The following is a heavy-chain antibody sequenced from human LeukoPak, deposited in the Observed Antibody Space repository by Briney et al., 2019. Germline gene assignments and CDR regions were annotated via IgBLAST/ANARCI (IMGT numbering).Heavy chain of an antibody. D-gene: IGHD3-16*02. CDR2: ISAYNGNT. V-gene: IGHV1-18*01. CDR1: GYTFTSYG. CDR3: ARDQPHDYVWGSYRYRVTTVGSYFDY. J-gene: IGHJ4*02. Sequence: VASVKVSCKASGYTFTSYGISWVRQAPGQGLEWMGWISAYNGNTNYAQKLQGRVTMTTDTSTSTAYMELRSLRSDDTAVYYCARDQPHDYVWGSYRYRVTTVGSYFDYWGRGTLVTVSS.